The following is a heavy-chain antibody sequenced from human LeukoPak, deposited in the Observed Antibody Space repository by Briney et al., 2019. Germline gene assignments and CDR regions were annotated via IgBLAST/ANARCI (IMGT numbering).Heavy chain of an antibody. Sequence: SVKVSCKASGFSFSSYGIAWLRQAPGQGLEWMGGIIPIFGTANYAQKFQGRVTITADESTSTAYMELSSLRSEDTAVYYCASEPYCGGDCYSSWFDPWGQGTLVTVSS. CDR2: IIPIFGTA. CDR3: ASEPYCGGDCYSSWFDP. V-gene: IGHV1-69*13. D-gene: IGHD2-21*02. CDR1: GFSFSSYG. J-gene: IGHJ5*02.